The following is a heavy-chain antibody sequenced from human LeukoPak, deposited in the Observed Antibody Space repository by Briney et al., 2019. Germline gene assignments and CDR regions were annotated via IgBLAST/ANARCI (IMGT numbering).Heavy chain of an antibody. CDR1: GFTFSSYA. CDR2: ISYDGSNK. D-gene: IGHD2/OR15-2a*01. V-gene: IGHV3-30-3*01. J-gene: IGHJ4*02. Sequence: PGRSLRLCCAASGFTFSSYAMHWGRQAPGKGLEGVAVISYDGSNKYYADSVKGRFTISRDNSKNTLYLQMNSLRVEDTAVYYCASDRENTANLHYFDYWGQGTPVTVSS. CDR3: ASDRENTANLHYFDY.